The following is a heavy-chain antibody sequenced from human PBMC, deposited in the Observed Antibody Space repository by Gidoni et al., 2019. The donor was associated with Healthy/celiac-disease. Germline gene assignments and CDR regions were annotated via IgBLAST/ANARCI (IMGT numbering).Heavy chain of an antibody. D-gene: IGHD4-17*01. Sequence: QLQLQQWGAGLSRPSEALCLTCAVDGGSFGGYYWSWIRQPPGKGLEWIGEITHSGSTNYNPSLKSRVTISVDTSKNQFSLKLSSVTAADTAEYYCARGYESTVTLWIPPPYYYYMDVWGKGTTVTVSS. CDR1: GGSFGGYY. CDR3: ARGYESTVTLWIPPPYYYYMDV. J-gene: IGHJ6*03. V-gene: IGHV4-34*01. CDR2: ITHSGST.